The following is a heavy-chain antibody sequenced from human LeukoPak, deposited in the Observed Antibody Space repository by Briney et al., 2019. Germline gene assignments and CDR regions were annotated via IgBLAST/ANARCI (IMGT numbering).Heavy chain of an antibody. CDR1: GYTFTSYG. D-gene: IGHD3-3*01. Sequence: ASVKVSCKASGYTFTSYGISWVRQAPGQGLEWMGWISAYNGNTNYAQKLQGRVTMTTDTSTSTAYMELRSLRSEDTAVYYCARATYDFWSGYSPDAFDIWGQGTMVTVSS. CDR3: ARATYDFWSGYSPDAFDI. J-gene: IGHJ3*02. V-gene: IGHV1-18*01. CDR2: ISAYNGNT.